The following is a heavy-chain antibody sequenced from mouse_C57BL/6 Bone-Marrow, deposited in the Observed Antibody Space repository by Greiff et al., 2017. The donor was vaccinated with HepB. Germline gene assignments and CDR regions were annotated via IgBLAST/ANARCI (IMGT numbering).Heavy chain of an antibody. CDR3: ARERDIDSPYAMDY. J-gene: IGHJ4*01. CDR2: ISYDGSN. Sequence: EVQLQQSGPGLVKPSQSLSLTCSVTGYSITSGYYWNWIRQFPGNKLEWMGYISYDGSNNYNPSLKNRISITRDTSKNQFFLKLNSVTTEDTATYYCARERDIDSPYAMDYWGQGTSVTVSS. V-gene: IGHV3-6*01. D-gene: IGHD3-2*01. CDR1: GYSITSGYY.